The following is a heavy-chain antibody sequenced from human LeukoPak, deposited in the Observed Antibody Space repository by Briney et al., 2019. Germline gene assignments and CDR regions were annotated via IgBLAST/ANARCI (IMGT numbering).Heavy chain of an antibody. J-gene: IGHJ3*02. CDR1: GFTFSSYA. Sequence: GGSLRLSCAASGFTFSSYAMSWVRQAPGKGLEWASAISGSGGSTYYADSVKGRFTISRDNSKNTLYLQMNSLRAEDTAVYYCAKVFTVTSYEIWGQGTMVTVSS. V-gene: IGHV3-23*01. CDR3: AKVFTVTSYEI. D-gene: IGHD4-17*01. CDR2: ISGSGGST.